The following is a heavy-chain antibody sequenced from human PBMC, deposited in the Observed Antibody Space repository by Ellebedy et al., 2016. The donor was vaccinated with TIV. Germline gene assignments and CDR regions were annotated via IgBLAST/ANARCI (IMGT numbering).Heavy chain of an antibody. CDR3: ARDGEDYVGNSENEAFDI. J-gene: IGHJ3*02. CDR2: ISYDGSKT. V-gene: IGHV3-30*03. D-gene: IGHD4-23*01. Sequence: GGSLRLXCAASGLIFSSHGMHWVRQAPGKGLEWVAVISYDGSKTDYTDSVKGRFTVSRDNSKDTLYLQMNSLRTEDTAVYYCARDGEDYVGNSENEAFDIWGQGTMVTVSS. CDR1: GLIFSSHG.